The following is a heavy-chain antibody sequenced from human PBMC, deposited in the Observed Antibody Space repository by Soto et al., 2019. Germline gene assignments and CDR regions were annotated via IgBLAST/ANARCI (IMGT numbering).Heavy chain of an antibody. CDR3: ARDRQWPTHNFDY. D-gene: IGHD6-19*01. CDR2: ISSSSSYI. J-gene: IGHJ4*02. CDR1: GFTFSSYS. V-gene: IGHV3-21*01. Sequence: SGGSLRLSCAASGFTFSSYSMNWVRQAPGKGLEWVSSISSSSSYIYYADSVKGRFTISRDNAKNSLYLQMNSLRAEDTAVYYCARDRQWPTHNFDYWGQGTLVTVSS.